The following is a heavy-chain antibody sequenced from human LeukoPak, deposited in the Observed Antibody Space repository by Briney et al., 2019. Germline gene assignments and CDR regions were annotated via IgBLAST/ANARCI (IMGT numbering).Heavy chain of an antibody. D-gene: IGHD3-16*01. CDR2: INSDGSST. CDR3: ARSGGGFFDY. CDR1: GFTFSTYV. J-gene: IGHJ4*02. Sequence: GGSLRLSCAASGFTFSTYVMSWVRHAPGKGLVWVSRINSDGSSTSYADSVKGRFTISRDNAKNTLYLQMNSPRAEDTAVYFCARSGGGFFDYWGQGTLVTVSS. V-gene: IGHV3-74*01.